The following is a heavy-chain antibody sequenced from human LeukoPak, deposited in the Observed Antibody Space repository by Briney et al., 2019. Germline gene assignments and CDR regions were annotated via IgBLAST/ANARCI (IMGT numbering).Heavy chain of an antibody. J-gene: IGHJ4*02. CDR2: IYTSGST. V-gene: IGHV4-61*02. D-gene: IGHD2-21*01. CDR1: GGSISSGSYY. CDR3: ARHQIAGPFDH. Sequence: NPSETLSLTCTVSGGSISSGSYYWSWIRQPAGKGLEWIGRIYTSGSTNYNPSLKSRVTISVDTSKNQFSLKLSSVTAADTAVYYCARHQIAGPFDHWGQGTLVTVSS.